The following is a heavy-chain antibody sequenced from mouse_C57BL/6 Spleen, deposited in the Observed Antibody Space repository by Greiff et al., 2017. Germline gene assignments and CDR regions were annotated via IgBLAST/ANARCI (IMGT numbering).Heavy chain of an antibody. J-gene: IGHJ1*03. CDR1: GYTFTSYW. V-gene: IGHV1-53*01. CDR2: INPSNGGT. D-gene: IGHD1-1*01. CDR3: ARPGTTVVATDWDFGV. Sequence: QVQLQQPGTELVKPGASVKLSCKASGYTFTSYWMHWVKQRPGQGLEWIGNINPSNGGTNYNEKFKSKATLTVDKSSSTAYMQLSSLTSEDSAVYYCARPGTTVVATDWDFGVWGTGTTVTVSS.